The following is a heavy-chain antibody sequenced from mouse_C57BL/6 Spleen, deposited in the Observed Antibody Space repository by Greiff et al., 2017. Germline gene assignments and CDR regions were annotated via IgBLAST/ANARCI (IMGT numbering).Heavy chain of an antibody. CDR1: GYTFTSYW. J-gene: IGHJ2*01. V-gene: IGHV1-55*01. D-gene: IGHD3-3*01. CDR2: IYPGSGST. Sequence: VQLQESGAELVKPGASVKMSCKASGYTFTSYWITWVKQRPGQGLEWIGDIYPGSGSTNYNEKFKSKATLTVDTSSSTAYMQLSSLTSEDSAVYYCARGTGTWYLDYWGKGTTLTVAS. CDR3: ARGTGTWYLDY.